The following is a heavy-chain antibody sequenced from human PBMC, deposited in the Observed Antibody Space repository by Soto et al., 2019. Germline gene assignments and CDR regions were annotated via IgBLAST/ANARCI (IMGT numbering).Heavy chain of an antibody. CDR2: IGQDGNGK. V-gene: IGHV3-7*01. Sequence: EVQLVESGGGLVQPGGSLRLSCIASGFSISPNWMSWVRQAPGRGPEWVANIGQDGNGKNYVDSVKGRFTISRDNANNSPFLQMNSLRVEDTAVYYCARGQGWADYWGQGTPVTGYS. CDR1: GFSISPNW. D-gene: IGHD6-19*01. J-gene: IGHJ4*02. CDR3: ARGQGWADY.